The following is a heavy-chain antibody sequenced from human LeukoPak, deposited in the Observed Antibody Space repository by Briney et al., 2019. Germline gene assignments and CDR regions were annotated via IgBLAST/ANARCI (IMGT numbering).Heavy chain of an antibody. Sequence: PGGSLRLSCAASGFTFSSYSMNWVRQAPGKGLEWVSYISSSSSTIYYADSVKGRFTISRDNAKNSLCLQMNSLRAEDTAVYYCATTYVWGSYRYLTADYWGQGTLVTVSS. CDR1: GFTFSSYS. V-gene: IGHV3-48*04. D-gene: IGHD3-16*02. CDR2: ISSSSSTI. J-gene: IGHJ4*02. CDR3: ATTYVWGSYRYLTADY.